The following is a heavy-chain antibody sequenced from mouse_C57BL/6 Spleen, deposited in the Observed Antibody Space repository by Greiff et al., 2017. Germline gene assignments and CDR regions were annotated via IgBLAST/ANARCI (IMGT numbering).Heavy chain of an antibody. J-gene: IGHJ1*03. D-gene: IGHD2-1*01. Sequence: QVQLQQPGAELVKPGASVKLSCKASGYTFPSYWMHWVKQRPGRGLEWIGRIDPISGGTKYNEKFKSKATLTVTQPSSKAYMQLSSLTSEDSAVYYCARGYYGNCWYFDGWGTGTTVTVSS. CDR3: ARGYYGNCWYFDG. CDR1: GYTFPSYW. V-gene: IGHV1-72*01. CDR2: IDPISGGT.